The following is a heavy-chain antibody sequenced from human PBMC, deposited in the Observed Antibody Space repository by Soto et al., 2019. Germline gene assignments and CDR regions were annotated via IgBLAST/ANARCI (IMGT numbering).Heavy chain of an antibody. CDR1: GYTFTSYY. CDR2: INPSGGST. Sequence: QVQLVQSGAEVKKPGASVKVSCKASGYTFTSYYMHWVRQAPGQGLEWMGIINPSGGSTSYAQKFQGRVTMTRDTSASTGYMGLSRLRSEDTAVYYFARDSGSSRGLKDYWGQGTLVTVSS. V-gene: IGHV1-46*01. CDR3: ARDSGSSRGLKDY. J-gene: IGHJ4*02. D-gene: IGHD3-10*01.